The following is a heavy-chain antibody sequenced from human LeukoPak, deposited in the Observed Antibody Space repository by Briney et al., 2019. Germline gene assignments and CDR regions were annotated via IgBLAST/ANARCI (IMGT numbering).Heavy chain of an antibody. Sequence: GGSLRLSCAASGFTFSSYAMSWVRQAPGKGLEWVANIKQDGSEKYYVDSVKGRFTISRDNAKNSLYLQMNSLRAEDTAVYYCARENYDYVWGSYRGAFDIWGQGTMVTVSS. J-gene: IGHJ3*02. D-gene: IGHD3-16*01. CDR2: IKQDGSEK. CDR3: ARENYDYVWGSYRGAFDI. CDR1: GFTFSSYA. V-gene: IGHV3-7*01.